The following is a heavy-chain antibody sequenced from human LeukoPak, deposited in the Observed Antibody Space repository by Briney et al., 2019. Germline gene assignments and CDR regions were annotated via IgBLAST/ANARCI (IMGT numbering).Heavy chain of an antibody. CDR3: ARGGYSGYVPFDY. CDR2: INSDGSST. Sequence: GGSLRLSCAASGFTFSSYSMNWVRQAPGKGLVWVSRINSDGSSTSYADSVKGRFTISRDNAKNTLYLQMNSLRAEDTAVYYCARGGYSGYVPFDYWGRGTLVTVSS. J-gene: IGHJ4*02. V-gene: IGHV3-74*01. D-gene: IGHD5-12*01. CDR1: GFTFSSYS.